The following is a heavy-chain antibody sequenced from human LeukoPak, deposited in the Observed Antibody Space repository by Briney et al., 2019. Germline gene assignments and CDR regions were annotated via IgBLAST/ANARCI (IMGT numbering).Heavy chain of an antibody. J-gene: IGHJ4*02. D-gene: IGHD3-16*01. CDR3: ARDSDLYDYVWGINFDY. CDR1: GYTFTGYY. V-gene: IGHV1-2*02. CDR2: INPNSGGT. Sequence: ASVKVSCKASGYTFTGYYMHWVRQAPGQGLEWMGWINPNSGGTNYAQKFQGRVTVTRDTSISTAYMELSRLRSDDTAVYYCARDSDLYDYVWGINFDYWGQGTLVTVSS.